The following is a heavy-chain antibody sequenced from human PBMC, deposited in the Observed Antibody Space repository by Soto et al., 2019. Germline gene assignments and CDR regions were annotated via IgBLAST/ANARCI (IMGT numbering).Heavy chain of an antibody. CDR3: ARDGSGYRSRASPMDV. J-gene: IGHJ6*02. CDR1: GDTFSSYA. V-gene: IGHV1-69*01. Sequence: QVQLVQSGAEVKKPGSSVKVSCKSSGDTFSSYAISWVRQAPGQVLEWMGGIIPIFGTANYAQKFQGRVTITADESTSTADMELSSLRSEDTAVYYCARDGSGYRSRASPMDVWGQGTTVTVSS. D-gene: IGHD3-22*01. CDR2: IIPIFGTA.